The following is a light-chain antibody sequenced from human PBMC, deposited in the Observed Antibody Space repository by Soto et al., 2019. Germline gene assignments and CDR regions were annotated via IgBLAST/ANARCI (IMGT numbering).Light chain of an antibody. CDR1: SSNIGTTT. J-gene: IGLJ1*01. Sequence: QSVLTQPPSASGTPGQRVSISCSGSSSNIGTTTVDWYQQLPGTAPRLLIYTSTHRPSGVPDRFSGSKSGTSASLAISGLQSEDEADYYCAAWDDRLNGDVFGTGTKLTVL. CDR3: AAWDDRLNGDV. V-gene: IGLV1-44*01. CDR2: TST.